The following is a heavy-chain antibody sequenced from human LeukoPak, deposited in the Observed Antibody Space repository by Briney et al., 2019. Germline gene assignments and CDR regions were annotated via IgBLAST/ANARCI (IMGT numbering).Heavy chain of an antibody. Sequence: SETLSLTCTVSGGSISSNYWSWIRQPAGKGLEWIGRIYTSGSTNYSPPLKSRVTLSVDTSRNQFSLRLSSVTAADTAVYYCARDAGPSGLYWYFDLWGRGTLVTVSS. CDR2: IYTSGST. CDR1: GGSISSNY. D-gene: IGHD6-13*01. V-gene: IGHV4-4*07. J-gene: IGHJ2*01. CDR3: ARDAGPSGLYWYFDL.